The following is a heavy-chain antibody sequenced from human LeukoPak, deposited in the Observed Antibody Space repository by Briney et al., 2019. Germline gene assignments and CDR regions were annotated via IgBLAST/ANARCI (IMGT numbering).Heavy chain of an antibody. Sequence: GGSLRLSCAASGFTFSSYSMNWVRQAPGKGLEWVSYISSSSSTIYYADFVKGRFTISRDNAKNSLYLQMNSLRDEDTAVYYCAREGPGVVTPKRTSYYYYGMDVWGQGTTVTVSS. V-gene: IGHV3-48*02. D-gene: IGHD4-23*01. CDR1: GFTFSSYS. CDR3: AREGPGVVTPKRTSYYYYGMDV. CDR2: ISSSSSTI. J-gene: IGHJ6*02.